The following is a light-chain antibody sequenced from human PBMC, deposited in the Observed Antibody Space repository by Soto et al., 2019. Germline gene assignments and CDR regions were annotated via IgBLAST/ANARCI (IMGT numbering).Light chain of an antibody. J-gene: IGKJ1*01. V-gene: IGKV3-20*01. CDR2: DTS. CDR1: QSVSSSY. CDR3: QPDGRFST. Sequence: VSVAHSEGTTLSCRASQSVSSSYLAWYQQTPGQAPRLLVYDTSYRATGVPDRFSGSGSGTDFTLTISRQEPEEFAVYYCQPDGRFSTSDQGTKVDIK.